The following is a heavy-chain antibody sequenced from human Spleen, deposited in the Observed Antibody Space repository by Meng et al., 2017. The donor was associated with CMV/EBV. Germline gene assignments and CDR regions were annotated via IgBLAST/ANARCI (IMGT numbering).Heavy chain of an antibody. Sequence: ASVKVSCKASGYTFTSYDINWVRQATGQGLEWMGWMNPNSGNTGYAQKFQGRVTMTRDTSTSTVYMELSSLRSEDTAVYYCARDWGYSATAEIAFDIWGQGTMVTVSS. CDR1: GYTFTSYD. CDR2: MNPNSGNT. CDR3: ARDWGYSATAEIAFDI. D-gene: IGHD2-15*01. J-gene: IGHJ3*02. V-gene: IGHV1-8*01.